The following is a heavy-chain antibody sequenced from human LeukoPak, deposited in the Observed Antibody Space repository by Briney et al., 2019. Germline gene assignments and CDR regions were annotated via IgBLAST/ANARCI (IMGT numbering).Heavy chain of an antibody. J-gene: IGHJ6*03. CDR1: GFTFSSYG. CDR2: IWYDGSNK. Sequence: GGSLRLSCAASGFTFSSYGMHWVRQAPGKGLEWVAVIWYDGSNKYYADSVKGRFTISRDNSKNTLYLQMNSLRAEDTAVYYCAKGSYGYYYYYMDVWGKVTTVTVSS. D-gene: IGHD1-26*01. CDR3: AKGSYGYYYYYMDV. V-gene: IGHV3-33*06.